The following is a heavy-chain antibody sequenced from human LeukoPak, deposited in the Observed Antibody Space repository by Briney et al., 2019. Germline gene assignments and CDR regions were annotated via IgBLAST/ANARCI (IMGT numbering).Heavy chain of an antibody. V-gene: IGHV4-34*01. D-gene: IGHD3-16*02. Sequence: KPSETLSLTCTVSGDSISSYYWSWIRQPPGKGLEWIGEINHSGSTNYNPSLKSRVTISVDTSKKQFSLKLSSVTAADTSVYFCARGQHPVLSVDSYYYYGMDVWGQGTTVTVSS. CDR3: ARGQHPVLSVDSYYYYGMDV. CDR2: INHSGST. J-gene: IGHJ6*02. CDR1: GDSISSYY.